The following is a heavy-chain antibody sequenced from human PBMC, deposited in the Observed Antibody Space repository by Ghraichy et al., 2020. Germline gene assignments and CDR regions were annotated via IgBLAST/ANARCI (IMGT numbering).Heavy chain of an antibody. CDR1: GGSFSGYY. D-gene: IGHD2-2*01. Sequence: SETLSLTCAVYGGSFSGYYWSWIRQPPGKGLEWIGEINHSGSTNYNPSLKSRVTISVDTSKNQFSLKLSSVTAADTAVYYCARETNIVVVPAAIEGGYYYGMDVWGQGTTVTVS. J-gene: IGHJ6*02. V-gene: IGHV4-34*01. CDR3: ARETNIVVVPAAIEGGYYYGMDV. CDR2: INHSGST.